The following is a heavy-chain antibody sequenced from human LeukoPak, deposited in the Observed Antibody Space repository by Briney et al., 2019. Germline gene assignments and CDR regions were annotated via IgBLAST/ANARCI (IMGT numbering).Heavy chain of an antibody. V-gene: IGHV4-39*07. CDR2: IYYSGST. D-gene: IGHD2-15*01. CDR3: ARGTVGYCSGGSCQGWFDP. J-gene: IGHJ5*02. CDR1: GDSISSSRSY. Sequence: SETLSLTCTVSGDSISSSRSYWGWIRQPPGKGLEWIGSIYYSGSTYYNPSLKSRFSISVDTAKNQFSLNLISVTAADTAVYYCARGTVGYCSGGSCQGWFDPWGQGTLVTVSS.